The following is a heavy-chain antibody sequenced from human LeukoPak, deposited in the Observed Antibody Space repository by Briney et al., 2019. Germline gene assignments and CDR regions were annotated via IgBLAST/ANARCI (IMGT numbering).Heavy chain of an antibody. CDR3: ARVGDYGDYFFDY. V-gene: IGHV4-30-4*01. J-gene: IGHJ4*02. CDR2: IYYSGST. Sequence: SQTLSLTCTVSGGSISSGDYYWSWIRQPPGTGLEWIGYIYYSGSTYYNPSLKSRVTISVDTSKNQFSLKLSSVTAADTAVYYCARVGDYGDYFFDYWGQGTLVTVSS. CDR1: GGSISSGDYY. D-gene: IGHD4-17*01.